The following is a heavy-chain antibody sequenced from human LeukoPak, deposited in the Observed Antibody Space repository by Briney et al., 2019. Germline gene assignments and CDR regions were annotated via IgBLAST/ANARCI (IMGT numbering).Heavy chain of an antibody. CDR3: ARSEGIVVVVAATPNWYFDL. CDR2: ISSSGSII. J-gene: IGHJ2*01. D-gene: IGHD2-15*01. Sequence: GGPLRLSCTASGFTFSSYSMNWVRQAPGKGLEWVSYISSSGSIIYYADSVKGRFTISRDNTKNSLYLQMNSLRAEDTAVYYCARSEGIVVVVAATPNWYFDLWGRGTLVTVSS. V-gene: IGHV3-48*04. CDR1: GFTFSSYS.